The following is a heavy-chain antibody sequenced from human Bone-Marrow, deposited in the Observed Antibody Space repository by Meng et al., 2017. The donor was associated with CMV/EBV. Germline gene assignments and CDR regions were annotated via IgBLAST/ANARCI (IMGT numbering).Heavy chain of an antibody. CDR1: GGTLSNYA. J-gene: IGHJ6*02. D-gene: IGHD3-3*01. Sequence: SVKVSCKAAGGTLSNYAISWVRQAPGQGLEWMGGFIPILDAANYALQFQVRVTFTADKSTSTAYMELSGLRSEDTAVYYCASQPTYYDFWSGYIGPNYYYYGMDVWGQGTTVTVLL. V-gene: IGHV1-69*10. CDR2: FIPILDAA. CDR3: ASQPTYYDFWSGYIGPNYYYYGMDV.